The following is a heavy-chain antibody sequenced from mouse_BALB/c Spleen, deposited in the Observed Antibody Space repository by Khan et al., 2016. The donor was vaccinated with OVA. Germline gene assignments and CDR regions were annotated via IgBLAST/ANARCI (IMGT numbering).Heavy chain of an antibody. CDR2: INTYTGEP. Sequence: QIQLVQSGPELKKPGETVKISCKASGYTLTNYGMNWVKQAPGKGLKWMGWINTYTGEPTYADDFKGRFAFSLETSASTAYLQINNLKNEDTAKYFCARMKPYWYFDLWGAGTTVTVSS. V-gene: IGHV9-3-1*01. J-gene: IGHJ1*01. CDR3: ARMKPYWYFDL. CDR1: GYTLTNYG.